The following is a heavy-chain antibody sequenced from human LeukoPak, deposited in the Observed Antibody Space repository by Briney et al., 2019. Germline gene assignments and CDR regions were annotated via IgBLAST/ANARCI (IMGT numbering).Heavy chain of an antibody. Sequence: PSQTLSLTCIVSGGSINTANYYWSWIRQPPGKGLEWIGYIYYSGSTNYNPSLKSRVTISVDTSKNQFSLKLSSVTAADTAVYYCARVTGDTAFDIWGQGTMVTVSS. CDR1: GGSINTANYY. V-gene: IGHV4-61*01. CDR2: IYYSGST. J-gene: IGHJ3*02. CDR3: ARVTGDTAFDI. D-gene: IGHD7-27*01.